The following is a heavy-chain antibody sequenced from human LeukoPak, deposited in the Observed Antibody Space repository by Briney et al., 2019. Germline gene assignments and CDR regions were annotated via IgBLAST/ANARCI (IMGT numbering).Heavy chain of an antibody. V-gene: IGHV4-38-2*01. CDR1: GYSMSSGYY. D-gene: IGHD3-10*01. CDR2: IYRSGST. J-gene: IGHJ4*02. CDR3: ARGSPSLWFGELLSSLDY. Sequence: PSETLSLTCAVSGYSMSSGYYWGWIRQPPGKGLEWIGSIYRSGSTNYNPSLKSRVTISVDTSKNQFSLKLSSVTAADTAVYYCARGSPSLWFGELLSSLDYWGQGTLVTVSS.